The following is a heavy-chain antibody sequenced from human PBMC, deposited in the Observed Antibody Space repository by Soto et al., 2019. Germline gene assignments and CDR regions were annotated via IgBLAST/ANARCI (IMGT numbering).Heavy chain of an antibody. CDR1: GGSISSSRSY. CDR3: ARQQTTADIDLWFDP. D-gene: IGHD2-2*01. Sequence: SETLSLTCNVSGGSISSSRSYWAWIRQPPGKGLEWIANIFYSGSTYYNPSLASRVTVSVDTSKNQFSLKLSSVTAADTAFYYCARQQTTADIDLWFDPWGQGTLVTVSS. V-gene: IGHV4-39*01. J-gene: IGHJ5*02. CDR2: IFYSGST.